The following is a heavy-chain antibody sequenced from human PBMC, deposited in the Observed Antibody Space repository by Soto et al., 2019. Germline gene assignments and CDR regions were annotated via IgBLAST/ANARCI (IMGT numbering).Heavy chain of an antibody. Sequence: VGSLRLSCAAFGFTFSNYAMHWVRQAPGKGLEWVAVISYDGRNGYYADSVKGRFTISRDNSKNTLFLQMNSLRVEDTAVYYCARGRFSNTYYAGFDPCGQGTLVTVSS. J-gene: IGHJ5*02. CDR1: GFTFSNYA. CDR3: ARGRFSNTYYAGFDP. V-gene: IGHV3-30*04. CDR2: ISYDGRNG. D-gene: IGHD3-3*01.